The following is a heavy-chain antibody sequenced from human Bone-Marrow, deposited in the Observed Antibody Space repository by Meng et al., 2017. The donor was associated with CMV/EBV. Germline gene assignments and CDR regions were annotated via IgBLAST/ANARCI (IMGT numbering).Heavy chain of an antibody. D-gene: IGHD2-2*01. CDR3: ARVPPGGIVPAARDYYYGMDV. J-gene: IGHJ6*02. CDR2: IRYDASDE. V-gene: IGHV3-30*02. Sequence: GESLKISCAASGFTFSTYGMHWVRQPPGKGLEWVAFIRYDASDEYYANSVKGRFTVSRDNAKNSLYLQMNSLRAEDTAVYYCARVPPGGIVPAARDYYYGMDVWGQGTTVTVSS. CDR1: GFTFSTYG.